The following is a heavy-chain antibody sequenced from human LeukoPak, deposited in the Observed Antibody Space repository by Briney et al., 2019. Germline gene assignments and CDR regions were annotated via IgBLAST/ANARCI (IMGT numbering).Heavy chain of an antibody. V-gene: IGHV4-61*02. CDR1: GGSLSSGSYY. CDR2: IYTSGST. CDR3: ARGSGWLLTY. Sequence: SETLSLTCTVSGGSLSSGSYYWSWIRQPAGKGLEWIGRIYTSGSTNYNPSLKSRVTISVDTSKNQFSLKLSSVTAADTAVYYCARGSGWLLTYWGQGTLVTVSS. D-gene: IGHD5-24*01. J-gene: IGHJ4*02.